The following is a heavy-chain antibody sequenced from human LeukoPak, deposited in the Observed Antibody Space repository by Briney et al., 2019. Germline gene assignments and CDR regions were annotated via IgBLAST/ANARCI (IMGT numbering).Heavy chain of an antibody. J-gene: IGHJ1*01. CDR2: IKQEGSEK. D-gene: IGHD6-13*01. CDR1: GFTFSSYW. CDR3: ARGPPGGYSSSWYLTTYFQH. Sequence: GGSLRLSCAASGFTFSSYWMSWVRQAPGKGLEWVANIKQEGSEKDYVDSVKGRFTISRDNAKNSLFLQMNSLRSEDTAVYYCARGPPGGYSSSWYLTTYFQHWGQGTLVTVSS. V-gene: IGHV3-7*01.